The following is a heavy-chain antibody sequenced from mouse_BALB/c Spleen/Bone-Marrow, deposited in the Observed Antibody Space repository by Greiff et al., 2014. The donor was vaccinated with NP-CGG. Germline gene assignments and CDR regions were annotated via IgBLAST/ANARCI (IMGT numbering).Heavy chain of an antibody. CDR2: ISYDGSN. J-gene: IGHJ2*01. V-gene: IGHV3-6*02. CDR1: GYSITSGYY. Sequence: ESGPGLVKPSQSLSLTCSVTGYSITSGYYWNWIRQFPGNKQEWMGYISYDGSNNYNPSLKNRISITRDTSKNQFFLKLNSVTTEDTATYYCARGGPFDYWGQGTTLTVSS. CDR3: ARGGPFDY.